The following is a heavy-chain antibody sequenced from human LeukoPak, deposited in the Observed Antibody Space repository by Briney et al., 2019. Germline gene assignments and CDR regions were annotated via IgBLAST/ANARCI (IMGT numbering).Heavy chain of an antibody. CDR2: IIPILGIA. CDR3: AREGFEDYYGMDV. Sequence: ASVKVSCKASGYTFTSYYMHWVRQAPGQGLEWMGRIIPILGIANYAQKFQGRVTITADKSTSTAYMELSSLRSEDTAVYYCAREGFEDYYGMDVWGQGTTVTVSS. CDR1: GYTFTSYY. J-gene: IGHJ6*02. V-gene: IGHV1-69*04. D-gene: IGHD3-9*01.